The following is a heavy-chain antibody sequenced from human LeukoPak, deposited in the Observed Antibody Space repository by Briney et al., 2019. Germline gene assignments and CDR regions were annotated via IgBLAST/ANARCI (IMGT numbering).Heavy chain of an antibody. V-gene: IGHV3-48*03. CDR2: ISSSGSNI. J-gene: IGHJ4*02. Sequence: GGSLRLSCAPSALTFSIYEMNWARHAPGRGLEWVSYISSSGSNIYYADSVKGRFTISRDNAKNSLFLQMNSLRAEDTAVYYCARLYSSSSGRALDYWGQGTLVTVSS. D-gene: IGHD6-6*01. CDR3: ARLYSSSSGRALDY. CDR1: ALTFSIYE.